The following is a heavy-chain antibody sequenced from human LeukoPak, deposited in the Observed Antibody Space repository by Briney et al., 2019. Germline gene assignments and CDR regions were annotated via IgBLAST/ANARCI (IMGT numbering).Heavy chain of an antibody. V-gene: IGHV3-53*01. CDR1: GFTLSRNY. CDR3: AKVAVLAASLFDY. D-gene: IGHD2-15*01. Sequence: GGPLRLSCAASGFTLSRNYMSWGRQAPGKGLEWVSVIYSGGSTYYTDSVKGRFTISRDNSKNTLYLQMNSLRAEDTAVYYCAKVAVLAASLFDYWGQGTLVTVSS. CDR2: IYSGGST. J-gene: IGHJ4*02.